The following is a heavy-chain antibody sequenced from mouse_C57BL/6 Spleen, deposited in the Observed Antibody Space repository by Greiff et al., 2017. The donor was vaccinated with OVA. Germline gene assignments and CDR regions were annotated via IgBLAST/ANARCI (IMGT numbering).Heavy chain of an antibody. Sequence: QVQLQQPGAELVRPGSSVKLSCKASGYTFTSYWMHWVKQRPIQGLEWIGNIDPSDSETHYNQKFKDKATLTVDKSSSTAYMQLSSLTSEDSAVYYCARKPFLGGSYYAMDYWGQGTSVTVSS. V-gene: IGHV1-52*01. D-gene: IGHD4-1*01. CDR1: GYTFTSYW. CDR2: IDPSDSET. CDR3: ARKPFLGGSYYAMDY. J-gene: IGHJ4*01.